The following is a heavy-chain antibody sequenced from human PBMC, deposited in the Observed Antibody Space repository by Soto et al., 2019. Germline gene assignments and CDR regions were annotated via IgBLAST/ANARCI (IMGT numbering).Heavy chain of an antibody. J-gene: IGHJ6*02. Sequence: SETLSLTCAVSGGSISSRGYSWSWIRQPTGRGMEWIGQINHSGSTNYNPSLKSRVTISVDTSKNQFSLKLSSVTAADTAVYYCARGQIGDSSGYYPSYGMDVWGQGTTVTVSS. D-gene: IGHD3-22*01. V-gene: IGHV4-30-2*01. CDR2: INHSGST. CDR1: GGSISSRGYS. CDR3: ARGQIGDSSGYYPSYGMDV.